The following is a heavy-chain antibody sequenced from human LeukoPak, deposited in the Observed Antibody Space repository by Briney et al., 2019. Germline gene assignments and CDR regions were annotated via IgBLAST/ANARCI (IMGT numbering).Heavy chain of an antibody. V-gene: IGHV3-48*04. CDR2: ISSSSSTI. CDR1: GFTFSSYS. D-gene: IGHD5-24*01. Sequence: GGSLRLSCAASGFTFSSYSMNWVRQAPGKGLEWVSYISSSSSTIYYADSVKGRFTISRDNAKNSLYLQMNSLRAEDTAVYYCARGDGYNDFDYWGQGTLVTVSS. CDR3: ARGDGYNDFDY. J-gene: IGHJ4*02.